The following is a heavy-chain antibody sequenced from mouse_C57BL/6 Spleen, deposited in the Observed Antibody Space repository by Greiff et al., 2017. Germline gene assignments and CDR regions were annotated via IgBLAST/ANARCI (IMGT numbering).Heavy chain of an antibody. CDR1: GYTFTSYW. J-gene: IGHJ4*01. D-gene: IGHD2-5*01. CDR3: ARSNYDYAMDY. V-gene: IGHV1-59*01. CDR2: IDPSDSYT. Sequence: QVQLQQPGAELVRPGTSVKLSCKASGYTFTSYWMHWVKQRPGQGLEWIGVIDPSDSYTNYNQKFKGKATFTVDTSSSTAYMQLSSLTSEDSAVYYCARSNYDYAMDYWGQRTSVTVSS.